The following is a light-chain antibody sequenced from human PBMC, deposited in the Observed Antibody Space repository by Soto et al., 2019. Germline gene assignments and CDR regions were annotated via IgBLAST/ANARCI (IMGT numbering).Light chain of an antibody. Sequence: QSVLTQPPSTSGTPGQRVTISCSGSRSNIGTNTVNWYQQVPGTAPKLLIYSNDQRPSGVPDRFSGSKSGTSVSLAISGLQSEDEADYFCAAWDARLNGVVFGGRTKLTVL. CDR3: AAWDARLNGVV. J-gene: IGLJ3*02. CDR2: SND. V-gene: IGLV1-44*01. CDR1: RSNIGTNT.